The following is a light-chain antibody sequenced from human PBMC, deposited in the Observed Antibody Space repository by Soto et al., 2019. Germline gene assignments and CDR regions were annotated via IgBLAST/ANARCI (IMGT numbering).Light chain of an antibody. CDR1: TGAVTSGHY. V-gene: IGLV7-46*01. CDR2: DIS. Sequence: QAVVTQEPSLTVSPGGTVTLTCGSSTGAVTSGHYPYWFQQKPGQAPRTLIYDISKKHSWTPARFSGSLLGDKAALTLSGVQPEDEAEYYCLLTYSDAVVFGGGTKPPS. J-gene: IGLJ3*02. CDR3: LLTYSDAVV.